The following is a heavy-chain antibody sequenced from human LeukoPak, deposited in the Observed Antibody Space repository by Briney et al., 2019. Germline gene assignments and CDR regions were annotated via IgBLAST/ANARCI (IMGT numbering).Heavy chain of an antibody. V-gene: IGHV4-59*08. J-gene: IGHJ1*01. CDR2: IYYSGST. D-gene: IGHD3-10*01. Sequence: SETLSLTCTVSGGSISSDYWSWIRQPPGKGLEWIGHIYYSGSTNYNPSLKSRVTISVDTSKNQFSLKLNSVTAADTAVYYCARQTGYFRYWGQSTLVAVSS. CDR3: ARQTGYFRY. CDR1: GGSISSDY.